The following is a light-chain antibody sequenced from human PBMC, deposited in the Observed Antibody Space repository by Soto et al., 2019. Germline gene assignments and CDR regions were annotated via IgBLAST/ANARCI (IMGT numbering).Light chain of an antibody. CDR3: QQYDYWTRT. V-gene: IGKV3-15*01. CDR2: GVS. CDR1: QSVSSN. J-gene: IGKJ1*01. Sequence: EIVMTQSPATLSVSPGERATLSCRASQSVSSNLPGYRRKPGQAPRLLIYGVSTRTPGIPATFNGSGSGTEFTLTISSLQSEEFAVYYCQQYDYWTRTFGQGTKVEI.